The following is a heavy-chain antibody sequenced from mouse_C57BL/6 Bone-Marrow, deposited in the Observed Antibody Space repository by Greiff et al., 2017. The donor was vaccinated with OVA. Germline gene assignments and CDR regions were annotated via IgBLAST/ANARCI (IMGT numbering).Heavy chain of an antibody. CDR2: INPYNGDT. Sequence: VQLQQSGPELVKPGDSVKISCKASGYSFTGYFMNWVMQSHGKSLEWIGRINPYNGDTFYNQQFKGKATLTVDKSSSTAHMELRSLTSEYSAVYYCARLGGYYGNYWGQGTTLTVSS. CDR3: ARLGGYYGNY. CDR1: GYSFTGYF. D-gene: IGHD2-1*01. J-gene: IGHJ2*01. V-gene: IGHV1-20*01.